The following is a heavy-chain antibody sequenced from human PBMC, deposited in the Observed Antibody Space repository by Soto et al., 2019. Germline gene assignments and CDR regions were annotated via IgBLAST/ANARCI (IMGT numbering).Heavy chain of an antibody. J-gene: IGHJ6*02. CDR3: ARDSVGATTGPALLEPSLPGEDYGMDV. CDR1: GGTFSSYA. D-gene: IGHD1-26*01. V-gene: IGHV1-69*06. Sequence: QVQLVQSGAEVKKPGSSVKVSCKASGGTFSSYAISWVRQAPGQGLEWMGGIIPIFGTANYAQKFQGRVTITADKSTSTAYMELSGLRSEDTAVYYCARDSVGATTGPALLEPSLPGEDYGMDVWGQGTTVTVSS. CDR2: IIPIFGTA.